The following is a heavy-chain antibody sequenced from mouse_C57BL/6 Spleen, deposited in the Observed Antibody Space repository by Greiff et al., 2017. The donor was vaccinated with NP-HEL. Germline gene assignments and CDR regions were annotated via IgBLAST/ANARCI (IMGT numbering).Heavy chain of an antibody. D-gene: IGHD2-4*01. CDR3: AKNDYNRLYSIDY. J-gene: IGHJ4*01. Sequence: EVHVVESGGGLVKPGGSLKLSCAASGFTFSDYGMHWVRQAPEKGLEWVAYINGGSSTIYYADTVKGRSTISTDNSENTLFLQMTSLRSEDTAMYYCAKNDYNRLYSIDYWGQGTSLTVSS. CDR1: GFTFSDYG. CDR2: INGGSSTI. V-gene: IGHV5-17*01.